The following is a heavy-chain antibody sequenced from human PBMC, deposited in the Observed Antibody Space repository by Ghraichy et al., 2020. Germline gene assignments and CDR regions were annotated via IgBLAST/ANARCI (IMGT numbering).Heavy chain of an antibody. CDR1: GFTFSSYA. V-gene: IGHV3-23*01. CDR3: AKSFREFDY. D-gene: IGHD3-16*01. Sequence: GESLNISCAASGFTFSSYAMSWVRQAPGKGLEWVSAISGSGGSTYYADSVKGRFTISRDNSKNTLYLQMNSLRAEDTAVYYCAKSFREFDYWGQGTLVTVSS. J-gene: IGHJ4*02. CDR2: ISGSGGST.